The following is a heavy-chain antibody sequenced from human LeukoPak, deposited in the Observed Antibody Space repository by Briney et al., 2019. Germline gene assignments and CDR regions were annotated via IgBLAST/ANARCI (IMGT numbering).Heavy chain of an antibody. J-gene: IGHJ4*02. V-gene: IGHV3-7*01. CDR1: GFTFSSYW. CDR2: IKQDGSEK. Sequence: GGSLRLSCAASGFTFSSYWMSWVRQAPGKGLEWVANIKQDGSEKYYVDSVKGRFTISRDNAKNSLYLQMNSLRAEDTAVYYCARGGLRSSLLPVGYWGQGTLVTVSS. CDR3: ARGGLRSSLLPVGY. D-gene: IGHD6-13*01.